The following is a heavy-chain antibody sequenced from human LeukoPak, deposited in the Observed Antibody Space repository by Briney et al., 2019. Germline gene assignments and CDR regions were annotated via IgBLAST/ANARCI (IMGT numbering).Heavy chain of an antibody. D-gene: IGHD5-24*01. J-gene: IGHJ4*02. V-gene: IGHV3-7*01. CDR1: GFTVSSNY. Sequence: GGSLRLSCAASGFTVSSNYMNWVRQAPGKGLEWVANIKQDGSETYYVDSVKGRFTISRDNAKNSLFLQMNSLRAEDTAVYYCARDGEMPTIYFDYWGQGTLVTVSS. CDR3: ARDGEMPTIYFDY. CDR2: IKQDGSET.